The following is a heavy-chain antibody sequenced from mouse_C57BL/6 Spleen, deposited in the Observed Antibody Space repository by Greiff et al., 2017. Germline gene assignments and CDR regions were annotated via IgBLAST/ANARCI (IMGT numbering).Heavy chain of an antibody. CDR3: ARSDPYYFDY. Sequence: VHLVESGPELVKPGASVKISCKASGYAFSSSWMNWVKQRPGKGLEWIGRIYPGDGDTNYNGKFKGKATLTADKSSSTAYMQLSSLTSEDSAVYFCARSDPYYFDYWGQGTTLTVSS. J-gene: IGHJ2*01. CDR1: GYAFSSSW. V-gene: IGHV1-82*01. CDR2: IYPGDGDT.